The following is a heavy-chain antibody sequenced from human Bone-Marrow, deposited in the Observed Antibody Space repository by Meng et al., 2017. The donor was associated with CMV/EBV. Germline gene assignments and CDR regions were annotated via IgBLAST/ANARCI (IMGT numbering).Heavy chain of an antibody. Sequence: SETLSLTCTVSGGSVSSGSYYWSWIRQPPGKGLGWIGYIYYSGSTNYNPSLKSRVTISVDTSKNQFSLKLSSVTAADTAVYYCARDLVYCSSTSCRSYGMDVWGQGTTVTVSS. CDR1: GGSVSSGSYY. CDR3: ARDLVYCSSTSCRSYGMDV. D-gene: IGHD2-2*01. CDR2: IYYSGST. J-gene: IGHJ6*02. V-gene: IGHV4-61*01.